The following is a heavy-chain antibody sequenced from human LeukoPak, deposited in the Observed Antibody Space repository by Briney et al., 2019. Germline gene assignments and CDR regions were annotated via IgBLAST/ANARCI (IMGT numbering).Heavy chain of an antibody. CDR1: GYRFTSYW. J-gene: IGHJ3*02. D-gene: IGHD4-17*01. CDR2: IYPGDSDT. Sequence: GASLQISCKASGYRFTSYWIGGGRQMRGKGLEWMGIIYPGDSDTRYSPSFQGQVTISPDKSISTAYLQWSSLKASDTALYYCARPEEHGDYVHDAFDIWGQGTMVTVSS. V-gene: IGHV5-51*01. CDR3: ARPEEHGDYVHDAFDI.